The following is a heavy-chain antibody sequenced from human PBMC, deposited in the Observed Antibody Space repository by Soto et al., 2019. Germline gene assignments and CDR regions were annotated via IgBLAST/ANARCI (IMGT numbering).Heavy chain of an antibody. V-gene: IGHV4-39*01. CDR2: IYYSGST. D-gene: IGHD3-3*01. Sequence: QLQLQESGPGLVKPSETLSLTCTVSGGSISSSSYYWGWIRQPPGKGLEWIGSIYYSGSTYYNPSLKSRVTISVDTSKSQFSLRLSSVTAADTAVYYCARTDGITIYSPDAFDIWGQGTMVTVSS. J-gene: IGHJ3*02. CDR1: GGSISSSSYY. CDR3: ARTDGITIYSPDAFDI.